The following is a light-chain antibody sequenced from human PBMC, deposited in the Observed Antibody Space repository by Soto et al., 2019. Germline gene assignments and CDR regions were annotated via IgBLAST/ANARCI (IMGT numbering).Light chain of an antibody. V-gene: IGKV1-33*01. CDR3: QQSYNTPLT. Sequence: DIQMTQSPSSLSVSVGDRITITCQASQDISNSLNWYQQKLGKPPKLLIYDASNLETGVPSRFSGSGSGTDFTLTISSLQPEDFATYYCQQSYNTPLTFGPGTKVDIK. CDR1: QDISNS. J-gene: IGKJ3*01. CDR2: DAS.